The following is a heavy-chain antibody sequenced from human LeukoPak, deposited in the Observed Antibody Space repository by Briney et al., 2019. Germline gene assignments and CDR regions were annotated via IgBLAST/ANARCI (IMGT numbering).Heavy chain of an antibody. D-gene: IGHD6-19*01. J-gene: IGHJ2*01. CDR1: GGSISSSSYY. CDR3: ARVRSAGIAVNWYFDL. V-gene: IGHV4-39*07. Sequence: PSETPSLTCTVSGGSISSSSYYWGWIRQPPGKGLEWTGSIYYSGSTYYNPSLKSRVTISVDTSKNQFSLKLSSVTAADTAVYYCARVRSAGIAVNWYFDLWGRGTLVTVSS. CDR2: IYYSGST.